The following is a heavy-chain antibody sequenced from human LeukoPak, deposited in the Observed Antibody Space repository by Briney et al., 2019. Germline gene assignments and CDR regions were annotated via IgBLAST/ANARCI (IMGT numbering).Heavy chain of an antibody. CDR2: IDTSSSTM. J-gene: IGHJ3*01. V-gene: IGHV3-11*04. CDR1: GFTFSDYQ. D-gene: IGHD7-27*01. Sequence: PGGSLRLSCAASGFTFSDYQMSWVRQAPGKGLEWISYIDTSSSTMYYADSVMGRFTISRDNAKESLYLQMNSLRDEDTAVYYCAREDDSWGPNNLDLWGQGTMVTVSS. CDR3: AREDDSWGPNNLDL.